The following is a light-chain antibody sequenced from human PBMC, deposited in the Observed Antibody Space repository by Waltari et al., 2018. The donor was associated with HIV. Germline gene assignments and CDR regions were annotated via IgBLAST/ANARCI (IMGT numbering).Light chain of an antibody. J-gene: IGLJ1*01. Sequence: QSVLTQPPSASGTPGQRVTISCSGSSSNIGRKYVDWYQQVPGTAPKLLIYRNNQRPSGVPDRFSGSKSGTSASLAISGLRSEDEADYYCAAWDDSLSAFYVFGTGTKVTVL. CDR1: SSNIGRKY. CDR2: RNN. CDR3: AAWDDSLSAFYV. V-gene: IGLV1-47*01.